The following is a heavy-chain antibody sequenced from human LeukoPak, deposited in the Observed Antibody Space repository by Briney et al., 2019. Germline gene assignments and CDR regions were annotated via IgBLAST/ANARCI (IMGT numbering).Heavy chain of an antibody. J-gene: IGHJ4*02. CDR3: ARVKPWDGYNPYYFDY. CDR2: MNPNSGNT. D-gene: IGHD5-24*01. Sequence: ASVKVSCKASGYTFTSYDINWVRQATGQGLEWMGWMNPNSGNTGYAQKFQGRVTITRNTSISTAYMELSSLRSEDTAVYYCARVKPWDGYNPYYFDYWGQGTLVAVSS. CDR1: GYTFTSYD. V-gene: IGHV1-8*03.